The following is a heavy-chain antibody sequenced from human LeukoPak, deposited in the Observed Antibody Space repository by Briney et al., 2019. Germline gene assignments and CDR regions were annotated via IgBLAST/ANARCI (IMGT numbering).Heavy chain of an antibody. CDR2: ISSGGSTI. D-gene: IGHD3-10*01. CDR3: ARIGSYGSGYYHYYYMDV. V-gene: IGHV3-11*04. CDR1: GFTLSDYY. J-gene: IGHJ6*03. Sequence: PGGSLRLSCAASGFTLSDYYMTWIRQAPGKGLEWVSYISSGGSTIYYADSVKGRFTISRDNAKNSLYLQVNSLRADDTAVYYCARIGSYGSGYYHYYYMDVWGKGTTVTVSS.